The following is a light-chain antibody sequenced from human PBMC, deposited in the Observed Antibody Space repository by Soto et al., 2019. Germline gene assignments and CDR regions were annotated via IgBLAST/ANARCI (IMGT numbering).Light chain of an antibody. CDR3: SSYTSSSTRV. CDR2: DVS. CDR1: SSDVGGYNY. V-gene: IGLV2-14*01. J-gene: IGLJ1*01. Sequence: QSVLTQPASVSGSPVQSIAISCTGTSSDVGGYNYVSWYQQHPGKAPKLMIYDVSNRPSGVSDRFSGSKSGNTASLTISGLQAEDEADYYCSSYTSSSTRVFGNGTKVTVL.